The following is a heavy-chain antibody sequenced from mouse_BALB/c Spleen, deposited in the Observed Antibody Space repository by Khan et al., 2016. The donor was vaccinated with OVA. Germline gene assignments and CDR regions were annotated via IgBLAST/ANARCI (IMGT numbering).Heavy chain of an antibody. V-gene: IGHV1S29*02. CDR2: IYPYNGGI. Sequence: IQLVQSGPELVKPGASGKISCKASGYTFTDYNMHWVKQSHGKSLEWIGYIYPYNGGIGYNQKFKSKATLTVDNSSSTAYMELRSLTSEDSAVSYCARSRGPGYDYCFDYWGQGTTLTVSS. CDR1: GYTFTDYN. CDR3: ARSRGPGYDYCFDY. D-gene: IGHD2-4*01. J-gene: IGHJ2*01.